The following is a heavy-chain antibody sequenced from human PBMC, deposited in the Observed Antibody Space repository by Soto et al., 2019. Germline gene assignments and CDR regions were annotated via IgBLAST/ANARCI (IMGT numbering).Heavy chain of an antibody. CDR1: GFTFDDYA. J-gene: IGHJ3*02. Sequence: EVQLVESGGGLVQPGRSLRLSCAASGFTFDDYAMHWVRQAPGKGLEWVSGISWNSGSIGYADSVKGRFTISRDNAKNSLYLQMNSLRAEDTALYYCAKDKDYGDRYDAFDIWGQGTMVTVSS. CDR3: AKDKDYGDRYDAFDI. CDR2: ISWNSGSI. V-gene: IGHV3-9*01. D-gene: IGHD4-17*01.